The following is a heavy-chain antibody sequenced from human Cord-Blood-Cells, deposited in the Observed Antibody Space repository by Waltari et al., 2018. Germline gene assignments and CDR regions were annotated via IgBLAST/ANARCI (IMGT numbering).Heavy chain of an antibody. D-gene: IGHD2-15*01. CDR3: AKDRNCSGGSCPFDY. V-gene: IGHV3-23*01. J-gene: IGHJ4*02. Sequence: EVQLLESGGGLVQPGGSLRLSCAASGFTFSSYAMSWVRQAPGKGLEWVSAISGSGGSTNYADSVKGRFTITRDNSKNTLYLQMNSLRAEDTAVYYCAKDRNCSGGSCPFDYWGQGPLVTVSS. CDR2: ISGSGGST. CDR1: GFTFSSYA.